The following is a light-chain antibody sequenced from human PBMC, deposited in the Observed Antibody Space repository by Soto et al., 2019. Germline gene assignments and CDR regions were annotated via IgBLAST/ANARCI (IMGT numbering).Light chain of an antibody. V-gene: IGKV3D-15*01. Sequence: EVVMTQSPATLSVSPGEGVTLSCRASQGIGDTLAWYQHKPGQTPRLLIYDTSTRATGIPDRFSGSGSGTDFTLTISRLDNEDFAMYYCQQYAASSWTFGQGTKVE. J-gene: IGKJ1*01. CDR3: QQYAASSWT. CDR2: DTS. CDR1: QGIGDT.